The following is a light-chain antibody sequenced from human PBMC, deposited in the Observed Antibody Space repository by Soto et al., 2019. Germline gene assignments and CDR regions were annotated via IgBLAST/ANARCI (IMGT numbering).Light chain of an antibody. J-gene: IGKJ1*01. CDR1: ESVGSN. Sequence: ETVMTQSPATLSVSPGERATLSCRASESVGSNLAWYQQKPGQAPRLLIYSASTRATDIPARFTGSGSGTEFTLTISSLQSEDFAVYHCQQYNNWPPWTFGQGTKVEIK. CDR3: QQYNNWPPWT. V-gene: IGKV3-15*01. CDR2: SAS.